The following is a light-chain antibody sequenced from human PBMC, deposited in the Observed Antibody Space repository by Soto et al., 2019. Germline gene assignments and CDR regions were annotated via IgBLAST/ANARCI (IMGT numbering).Light chain of an antibody. CDR3: QSYDNSLIGHV. J-gene: IGLJ1*01. CDR2: GNS. Sequence: QSVLTQPPSVSGAPGQRVTISCTGSSSNIGAVYDVHWYQQLPGTAPKLLIYGNSNRPSGVPDRFSGSKSGPSASLAITGLQADDEADYYCQSYDNSLIGHVFGTGTKVTVL. CDR1: SSNIGAVYD. V-gene: IGLV1-40*01.